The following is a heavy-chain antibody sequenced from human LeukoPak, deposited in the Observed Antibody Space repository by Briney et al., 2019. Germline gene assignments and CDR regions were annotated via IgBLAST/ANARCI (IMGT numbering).Heavy chain of an antibody. CDR3: ARDLSSGWPSAHDAFDI. V-gene: IGHV3-21*01. CDR2: ISSSSGYI. D-gene: IGHD6-19*01. Sequence: GGSLRLSCAASGFTFSSYSMNWVRQAPGKGLEWVSSISSSSGYIYYADSVKGRFTISRDNAKNSLYLQMNSLRAEDTAVYYCARDLSSGWPSAHDAFDIWGQGTMVTVSS. CDR1: GFTFSSYS. J-gene: IGHJ3*02.